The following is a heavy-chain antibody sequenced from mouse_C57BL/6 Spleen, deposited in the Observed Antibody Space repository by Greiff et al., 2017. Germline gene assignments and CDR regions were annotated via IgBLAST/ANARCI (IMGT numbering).Heavy chain of an antibody. CDR1: GFTFSDFY. Sequence: EVKLVESGGGLVQSGRSLRLSCATSGFTFSDFYMEWVRQAPGKGLEWIAASRNKANDYTTEYSASVKGRFIVSRDTSQSILYLQMNALRAEDTAFYYCARDAEYDYVAMDYWGQGTSDTVSS. J-gene: IGHJ4*01. D-gene: IGHD2-4*01. CDR3: ARDAEYDYVAMDY. V-gene: IGHV7-1*01. CDR2: SRNKANDYTT.